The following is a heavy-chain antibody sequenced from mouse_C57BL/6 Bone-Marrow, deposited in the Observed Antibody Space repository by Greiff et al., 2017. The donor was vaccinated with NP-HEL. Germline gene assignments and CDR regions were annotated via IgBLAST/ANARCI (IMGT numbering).Heavy chain of an antibody. D-gene: IGHD1-1*01. CDR2: IWSDGST. CDR1: GFSLTSYG. V-gene: IGHV2-6-1*01. J-gene: IGHJ1*03. CDR3: ARHKGGSSPSYWYFDV. Sequence: QVQLQQSGPGLVAPSQSLSITCTVSGFSLTSYGVHWVRQPPGKGLEWLVVIWSDGSTTYNSALKSRLSISKDNSKSQVFLKMNSLQTDDTAMYYCARHKGGSSPSYWYFDVWGTGTTVTVSS.